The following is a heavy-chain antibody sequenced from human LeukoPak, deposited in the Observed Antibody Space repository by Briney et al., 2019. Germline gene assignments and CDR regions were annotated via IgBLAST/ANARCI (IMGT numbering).Heavy chain of an antibody. D-gene: IGHD2-2*02. CDR1: GGSISSYY. Sequence: PSETLSLTCTVSGGSISSYYWSWIRQPPGKGLEWIGYIYYSGSTNYNPSLKSRVTISVDTSKNQFSLKLSSVTAADTAVYYCARHEVVPAAIGPANYYYGMDVWGQGTTVTVSS. CDR2: IYYSGST. V-gene: IGHV4-59*08. J-gene: IGHJ6*02. CDR3: ARHEVVPAAIGPANYYYGMDV.